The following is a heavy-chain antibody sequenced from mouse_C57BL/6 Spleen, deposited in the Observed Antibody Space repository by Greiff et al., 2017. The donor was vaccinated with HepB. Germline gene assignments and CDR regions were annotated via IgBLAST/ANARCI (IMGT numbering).Heavy chain of an antibody. Sequence: EVMLVESGGGLVKPGGSLKLSCAASGFTFSSYAMSWVRQTPEKRLEWVATISDGGSYTYYPDNVKGRFTISRDNAKNNLYLQMSHLKSEDTAMYYCARAHYYGNYVLAWFAYWGQGTLVTVSA. V-gene: IGHV5-4*03. J-gene: IGHJ3*01. D-gene: IGHD2-1*01. CDR1: GFTFSSYA. CDR3: ARAHYYGNYVLAWFAY. CDR2: ISDGGSYT.